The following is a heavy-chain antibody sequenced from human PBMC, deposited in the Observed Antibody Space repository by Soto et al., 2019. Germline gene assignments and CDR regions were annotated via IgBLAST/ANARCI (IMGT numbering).Heavy chain of an antibody. V-gene: IGHV1-58*01. CDR3: AADRTYCGGDCYVD. J-gene: IGHJ4*02. CDR1: GFTFTSSA. D-gene: IGHD2-21*02. CDR2: IVVGSGNT. Sequence: QMQLVQSGPEVKKPGTSVKVSCKASGFTFTSSAVQWVRQARGQRLEWIGWIVVGSGNTNYAQKFQERVTITRDMCTSTADMELSSLRSEDTAVYYCAADRTYCGGDCYVDWGQGPLVTVSS.